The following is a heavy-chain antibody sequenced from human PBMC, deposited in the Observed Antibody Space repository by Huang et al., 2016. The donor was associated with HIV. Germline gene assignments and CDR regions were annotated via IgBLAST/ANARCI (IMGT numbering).Heavy chain of an antibody. CDR3: AKDRRAYYYGSGIEY. CDR2: ISYDGRNK. Sequence: QVQLVESGGGVVEPGRSLRVSCAASGFSFSDSGMHWVRQGPGKGLEWVEVISYDGRNKFYADSVKGRFTISRDNSKNTVYLQMNSLRAGDTAVYYCAKDRRAYYYGSGIEYWGQGARVTVSS. D-gene: IGHD3-10*01. J-gene: IGHJ4*02. V-gene: IGHV3-30*18. CDR1: GFSFSDSG.